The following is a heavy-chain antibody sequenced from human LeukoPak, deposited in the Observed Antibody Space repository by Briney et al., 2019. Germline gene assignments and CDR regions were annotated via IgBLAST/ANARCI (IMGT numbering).Heavy chain of an antibody. CDR1: EYTFSSYS. D-gene: IGHD2-15*01. CDR3: AREGYCSSGRCYYYYYGMDV. Sequence: ASVKVSCKASEYTFSSYSIHWVRQAPGQRLEWMGWINAGKGNTKYSQKLQGRVTITGDTSASTAYMELSSLRSEDTAVYYCAREGYCSSGRCYYYYYGMDVWGQGTTVTVAS. V-gene: IGHV1-3*01. J-gene: IGHJ6*02. CDR2: INAGKGNT.